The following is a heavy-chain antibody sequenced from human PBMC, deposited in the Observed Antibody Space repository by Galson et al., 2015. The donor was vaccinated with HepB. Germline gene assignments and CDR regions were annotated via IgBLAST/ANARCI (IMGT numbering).Heavy chain of an antibody. D-gene: IGHD3-16*01. CDR2: IYYSGST. V-gene: IGHV4-31*03. J-gene: IGHJ4*02. CDR1: GGSISSGGYY. CDR3: ARWGLEGISGAYYFDY. Sequence: TLSLTCTVSGGSISSGGYYWSWIRQHPGKGLEWIGYIYYSGSTYYNPSLKSRVTISVDTSKNQFSLKLSSVTAADTAVYYCARWGLEGISGAYYFDYWGQGTLVTVSS.